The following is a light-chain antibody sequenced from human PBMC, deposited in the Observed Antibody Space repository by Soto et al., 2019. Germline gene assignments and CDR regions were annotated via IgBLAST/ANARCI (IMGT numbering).Light chain of an antibody. J-gene: IGLJ1*01. Sequence: SYELTQISSVSVAPGQTARISCGGNNIGSKSVHWYQQKPGQAPVVVVYDDSDRPSGIPERFSGSNSGNTATLTVSRVEAGDEADYYCQVWDDNSDHHVFGTGTKVTVL. V-gene: IGLV3-21*02. CDR1: NIGSKS. CDR3: QVWDDNSDHHV. CDR2: DDS.